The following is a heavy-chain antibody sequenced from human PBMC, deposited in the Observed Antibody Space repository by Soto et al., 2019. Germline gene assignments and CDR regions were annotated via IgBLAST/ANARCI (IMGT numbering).Heavy chain of an antibody. CDR3: ARAVAPYFGTWFDP. V-gene: IGHV4-30-2*01. Sequence: SETLFLTCAVSGGSITSGNSYSWSWIRQPPGKGLEWIGSIPHTGSTSYNPSLKSRLTMSVDKSKNQFSLRLSSVTAADMAVYYCARAVAPYFGTWFDPWGQGILVTVSS. CDR1: GGSITSGNSYS. CDR2: IPHTGST. J-gene: IGHJ5*02. D-gene: IGHD2-21*01.